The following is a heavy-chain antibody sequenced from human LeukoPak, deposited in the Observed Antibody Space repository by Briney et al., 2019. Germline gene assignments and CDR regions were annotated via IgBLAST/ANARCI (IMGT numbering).Heavy chain of an antibody. CDR2: IDSTGTI. CDR1: GFTFSAYS. J-gene: IGHJ4*02. D-gene: IGHD2-15*01. Sequence: GGSLRLSCAASGFTFSAYSMDWVRQAPGKGLEWISYIDSTGTIYYADSVKGRFTISRDNSKNTLYLQMNSLRAEDTAVYYCAKCSGGSCYSGYFDYWGQGTLVTVSS. V-gene: IGHV3-48*01. CDR3: AKCSGGSCYSGYFDY.